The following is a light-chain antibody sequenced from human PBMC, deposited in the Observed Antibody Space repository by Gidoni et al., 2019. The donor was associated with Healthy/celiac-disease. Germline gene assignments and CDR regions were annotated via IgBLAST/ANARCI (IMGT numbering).Light chain of an antibody. CDR1: QDISNY. Sequence: DIQLTQSPSSLSASVGDRVPITCQASQDISNYLNWYQQKPGKATKLLNYDASTLETGVPTRSSGSGSGTDFTFTISSVQAEDIATYYWQQYDNLPRTFGGGTKVEIK. V-gene: IGKV1-33*01. J-gene: IGKJ4*01. CDR2: DAS. CDR3: QQYDNLPRT.